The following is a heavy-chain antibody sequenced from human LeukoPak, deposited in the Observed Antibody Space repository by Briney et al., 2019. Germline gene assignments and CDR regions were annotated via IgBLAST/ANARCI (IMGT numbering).Heavy chain of an antibody. CDR1: GGSISDTNY. J-gene: IGHJ4*02. CDR3: ARANFDTLTGWGHFDS. CDR2: IFHTGRT. D-gene: IGHD3-9*01. Sequence: SETLSLTCVVSGGSISDTNYWSWVRQSPGKGLEWIGEIFHTGRTNSNPSPKSRATLSVDKSKNQFSLKMNSVTAADTAMYYCARANFDTLTGWGHFDSWGQGTLVTVSS. V-gene: IGHV4-4*02.